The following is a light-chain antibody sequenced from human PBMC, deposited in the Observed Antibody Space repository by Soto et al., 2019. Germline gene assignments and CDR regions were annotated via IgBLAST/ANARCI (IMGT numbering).Light chain of an antibody. CDR3: QQSYITALT. CDR2: AAS. V-gene: IGKV1-39*01. Sequence: DIQMTQSPSSLSASVGERVTITCRSSQSISSYVNWYQQKPGKAPNLLIYAASSLQSGVPSRFSGSGSGTDFTLTISSLQPEDVATYYCQQSYITALTLGPGTKVDIK. CDR1: QSISSY. J-gene: IGKJ3*01.